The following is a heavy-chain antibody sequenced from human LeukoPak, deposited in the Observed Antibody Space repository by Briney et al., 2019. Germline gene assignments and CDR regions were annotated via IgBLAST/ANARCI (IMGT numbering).Heavy chain of an antibody. CDR3: ARGASYGFWYFDY. CDR2: IYHSGST. V-gene: IGHV4-4*02. J-gene: IGHJ4*02. D-gene: IGHD5-18*01. Sequence: NSSETLSLTCAVSGGSISSSNWWSWVRQPPGKGLEWIGEIYHSGSTNYNPSLKSRVTISVDKSKNQFSLKLNSVTAADTAVYYCARGASYGFWYFDYWGQGTLVTVSS. CDR1: GGSISSSNW.